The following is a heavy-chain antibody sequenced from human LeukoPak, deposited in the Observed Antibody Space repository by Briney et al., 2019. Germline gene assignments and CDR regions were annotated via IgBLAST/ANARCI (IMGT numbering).Heavy chain of an antibody. CDR1: GGSFSGYY. Sequence: SETLSLTCAVYGGSFSGYYWSWIRQPPGKGLEWIGEINHSGSTNYNPSLESRVTISVDTSKNQFSLKLSSVTAADTAVYYCARGCDDSSGYYQYYFDYWGQGTLVTVSS. J-gene: IGHJ4*02. D-gene: IGHD3-22*01. V-gene: IGHV4-34*01. CDR2: INHSGST. CDR3: ARGCDDSSGYYQYYFDY.